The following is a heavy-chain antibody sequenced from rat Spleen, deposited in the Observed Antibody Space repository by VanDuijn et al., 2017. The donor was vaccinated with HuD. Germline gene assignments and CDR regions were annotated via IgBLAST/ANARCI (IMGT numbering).Heavy chain of an antibody. CDR1: FYSITSSYR. J-gene: IGHJ2*01. CDR2: LNSAGST. V-gene: IGHV3-3*01. CDR3: GRDNNYKAY. D-gene: IGHD1-10*01. Sequence: EVLLQESGPGLVKPSQSLSLTCSVTFYSITSSYRWNWIRKFPGNKLEWMGYLNSAGSTYYNPSLRSRISITRDTSKNQFFLQVNSVTTEDTATYYCGRDNNYKAYWGQGVMVTVSS.